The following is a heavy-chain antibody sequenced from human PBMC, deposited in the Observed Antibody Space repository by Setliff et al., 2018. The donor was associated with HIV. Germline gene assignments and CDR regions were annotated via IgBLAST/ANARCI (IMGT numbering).Heavy chain of an antibody. J-gene: IGHJ3*02. CDR2: INPTGGSK. Sequence: ASVKVSCKPSGYSFTNHYLHWVRQAPGQGLEWMGVINPTGGSKRNTQKFQGSVAMTRDTSTSTVFMELSSLRSEDTAVYYCASAGAWHHNALDNWGQGTMVTVSS. D-gene: IGHD5-12*01. CDR1: GYSFTNHY. CDR3: ASAGAWHHNALDN. V-gene: IGHV1-46*01.